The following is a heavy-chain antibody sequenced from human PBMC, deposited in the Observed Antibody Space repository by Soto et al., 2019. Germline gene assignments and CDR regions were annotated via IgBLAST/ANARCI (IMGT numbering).Heavy chain of an antibody. V-gene: IGHV3-30*18. J-gene: IGHJ4*02. Sequence: QVQLVESGGGVVQPGRSLRLSCAASGFTFSNYGMHWVRQAPGKGLEWVAVISYHGSDKYYADSVKGRFTISRDNSKNKMYLQMDSLRAEDTAVYYCAKDHVTTTVTTVGYWGQGTLVTVSS. CDR2: ISYHGSDK. D-gene: IGHD4-17*01. CDR3: AKDHVTTTVTTVGY. CDR1: GFTFSNYG.